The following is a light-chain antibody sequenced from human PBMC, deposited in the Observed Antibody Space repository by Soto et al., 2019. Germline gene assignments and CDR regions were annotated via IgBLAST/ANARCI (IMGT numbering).Light chain of an antibody. CDR1: QSISSW. J-gene: IGKJ4*01. Sequence: DIQMTQSPSTLSASVGDRVTVTCRASQSISSWLAWYQQKPGKAPKLLIYKASSLESGVPSRFSGSGSGTEFTLTISSLQPDDFATYYCQQYDSYSLTFGGGTKVEIK. V-gene: IGKV1-5*03. CDR3: QQYDSYSLT. CDR2: KAS.